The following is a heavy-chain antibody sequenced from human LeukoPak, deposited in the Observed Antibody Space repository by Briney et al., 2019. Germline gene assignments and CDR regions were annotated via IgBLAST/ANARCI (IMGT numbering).Heavy chain of an antibody. D-gene: IGHD5-12*01. Sequence: QPGGSLRLSCAASGFTFSSYAMSWVRQAPGKGLEWVSYMSSDSSFINYADSVKGRFTISRDNAKNSLFLQVDSPRADDTAVYYCARGEVATTYYYGMDVWGQGTTVTVSS. V-gene: IGHV3-48*04. CDR3: ARGEVATTYYYGMDV. J-gene: IGHJ6*02. CDR1: GFTFSSYA. CDR2: MSSDSSFI.